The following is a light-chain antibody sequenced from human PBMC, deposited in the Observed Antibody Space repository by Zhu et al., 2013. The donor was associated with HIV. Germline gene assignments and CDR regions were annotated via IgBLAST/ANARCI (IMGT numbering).Light chain of an antibody. CDR3: QQYSSYT. V-gene: IGKV1-5*01. Sequence: DIQMTQSPSTLSASVGDRVTITCRASQSISSWLAWYQQKPGKAPKLLIYDASSVESGVPSRFSGSGSGTEFTLTISSLQPDDFAAYYCQQYSSYTFGQGTKLEIK. CDR1: QSISSW. CDR2: DAS. J-gene: IGKJ2*01.